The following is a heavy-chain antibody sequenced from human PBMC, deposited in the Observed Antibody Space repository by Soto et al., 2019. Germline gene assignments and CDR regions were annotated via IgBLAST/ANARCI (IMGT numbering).Heavy chain of an antibody. CDR1: GGTFSSYT. V-gene: IGHV1-69*12. Sequence: QVQLVQSGAEVKKPGSSVKVSCKASGGTFSSYTISWVRQAPGQGLEWMGGIIPIFGSTNYAQKFQGRVTITADESTSTAYMELSSLRSEDTAVYYCARGGLRFLDCAMDVWGQGTTVTVSS. CDR2: IIPIFGST. J-gene: IGHJ6*02. CDR3: ARGGLRFLDCAMDV. D-gene: IGHD3-3*01.